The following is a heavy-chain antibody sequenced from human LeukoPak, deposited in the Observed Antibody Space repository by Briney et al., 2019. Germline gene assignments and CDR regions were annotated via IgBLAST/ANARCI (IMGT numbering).Heavy chain of an antibody. Sequence: SGGSLSLSCAASGFTFSSYSMNWVRQAPGKGLEWVSYISSSSSTIYYADSVKGRFTISRDNAKNSLYLQMNSLRAEDTAVYYCARDSITIFGVINYWGQGTLVTVSS. CDR2: ISSSSSTI. J-gene: IGHJ4*02. V-gene: IGHV3-48*01. D-gene: IGHD3-3*01. CDR3: ARDSITIFGVINY. CDR1: GFTFSSYS.